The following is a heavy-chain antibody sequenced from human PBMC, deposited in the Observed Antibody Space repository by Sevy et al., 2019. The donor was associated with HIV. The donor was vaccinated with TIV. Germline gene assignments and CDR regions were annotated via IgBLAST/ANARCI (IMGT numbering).Heavy chain of an antibody. CDR3: AKDLAVAGPYYFDY. D-gene: IGHD6-19*01. J-gene: IGHJ4*02. V-gene: IGHV3-30*02. CDR1: GFTFSSYG. CDR2: IRYDGSNK. Sequence: GGSLRLSCAASGFTFSSYGMHWVRQAPGKGLEWVAFIRYDGSNKYYAESVKGRFTISRDNSNNTLYLQMNSLSAEETAVYYCAKDLAVAGPYYFDYWGQGTLVTVSS.